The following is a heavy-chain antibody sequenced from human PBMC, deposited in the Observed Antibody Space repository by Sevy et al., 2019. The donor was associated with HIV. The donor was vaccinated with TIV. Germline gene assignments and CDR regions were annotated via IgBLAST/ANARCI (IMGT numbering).Heavy chain of an antibody. CDR2: IIPIFGTA. CDR3: ARKSTKDSSGWYHWFDP. V-gene: IGHV1-69*13. CDR1: GGTFSSYA. D-gene: IGHD6-19*01. J-gene: IGHJ5*02. Sequence: ASLKVSCKASGGTFSSYAISWVRQAPGQGLEWMGGIIPIFGTANYAQKFQGRVTITADESTSTAYMELSSLRSEDTAVYYCARKSTKDSSGWYHWFDPWGQGTLVTVSS.